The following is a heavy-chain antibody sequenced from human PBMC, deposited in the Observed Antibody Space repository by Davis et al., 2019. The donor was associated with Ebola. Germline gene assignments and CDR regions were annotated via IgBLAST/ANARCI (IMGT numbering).Heavy chain of an antibody. Sequence: AASVKVSCKASGGTFSSYAISWVRQAPGQGLEWMGGIIPIFGTANYAQKFQGRVTITADKSTSTAYMELSSLRSEDTAVYYCAMGRITMVQGSYYYYYYGMDVWGQGTTVTVSS. V-gene: IGHV1-69*06. CDR2: IIPIFGTA. CDR1: GGTFSSYA. J-gene: IGHJ6*02. CDR3: AMGRITMVQGSYYYYYYGMDV. D-gene: IGHD3-10*01.